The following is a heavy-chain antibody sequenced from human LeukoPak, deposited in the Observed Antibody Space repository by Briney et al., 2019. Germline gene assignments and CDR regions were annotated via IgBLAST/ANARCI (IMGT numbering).Heavy chain of an antibody. V-gene: IGHV3-23*01. D-gene: IGHD7-27*01. J-gene: IGHJ3*02. CDR1: GFTFSGYA. Sequence: GGSLRLSCAASGFTFSGYAMSWVRQAPGKGLEWVSAISGSGGSTYYADSVKGRFTISRDNSKNTLYLQMNSLRAEDTAVYYCAKEGTGDPPKGDAFDIWGQGTMVTVSS. CDR3: AKEGTGDPPKGDAFDI. CDR2: ISGSGGST.